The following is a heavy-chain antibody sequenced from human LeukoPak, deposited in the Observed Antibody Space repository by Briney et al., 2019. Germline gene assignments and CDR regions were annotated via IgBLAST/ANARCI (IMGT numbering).Heavy chain of an antibody. CDR1: GFTVSSNY. D-gene: IGHD1-26*01. Sequence: GGSLRLSCAASGFTVSSNYMSWVRQAPGKGLEWVSVIYSGGSTYYADSVKGRFTISRDNSKNTLYLQMSSLRADDTAMYYCAKLILGARSLFDFRGQGILVTVSS. CDR2: IYSGGST. V-gene: IGHV3-53*01. J-gene: IGHJ4*02. CDR3: AKLILGARSLFDF.